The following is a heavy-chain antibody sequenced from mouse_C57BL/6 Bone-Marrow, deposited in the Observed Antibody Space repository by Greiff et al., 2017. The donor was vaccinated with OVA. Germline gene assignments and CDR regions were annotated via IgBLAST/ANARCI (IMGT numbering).Heavy chain of an antibody. D-gene: IGHD2-4*01. CDR3: AREGYEYIYWYFDV. J-gene: IGHJ1*03. Sequence: QVQLKQSGAELARPGASVKLSCKASGYTFTSYGISWVKQRTGQGLEWIGEIYPRSGNTYYNEKFKGKATLTADKSSSTAYMELRSLTSEDSAVYFCAREGYEYIYWYFDVWGTGTTVTVSS. V-gene: IGHV1-81*01. CDR2: IYPRSGNT. CDR1: GYTFTSYG.